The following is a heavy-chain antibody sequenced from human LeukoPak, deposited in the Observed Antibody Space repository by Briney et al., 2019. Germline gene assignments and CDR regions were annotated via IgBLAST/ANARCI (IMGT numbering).Heavy chain of an antibody. CDR3: ARADPWAIDETTVFDY. CDR2: INPSGGST. Sequence: GASVKVSCKASGYTFTSYYMHWVRQAPGQGLEWMGIINPSGGSTSYAQKFQGRVTMTRDTSTSTVYMELSSLRSEDTAVYYCARADPWAIDETTVFDYWGQGTLVTVSS. D-gene: IGHD4-17*01. J-gene: IGHJ4*02. CDR1: GYTFTSYY. V-gene: IGHV1-46*03.